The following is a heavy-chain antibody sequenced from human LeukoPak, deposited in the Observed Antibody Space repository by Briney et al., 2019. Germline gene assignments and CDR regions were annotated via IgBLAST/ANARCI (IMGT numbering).Heavy chain of an antibody. D-gene: IGHD3-22*01. CDR2: ISGNGGNT. V-gene: IGHV3-23*01. CDR1: GFTFSSYG. CDR3: AKVHDSSGYPYFDY. Sequence: GGSLRLSCAASGFTFSSYGMSWVRQAPGKGLEWVSAISGNGGNTYYADSVKGRFTISRDNSKNTLYLQMNSLRAEDTAVYYCAKVHDSSGYPYFDYWGQGTLVTVSS. J-gene: IGHJ4*02.